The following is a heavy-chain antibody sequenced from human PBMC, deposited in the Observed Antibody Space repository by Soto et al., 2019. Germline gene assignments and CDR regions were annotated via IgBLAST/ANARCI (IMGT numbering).Heavy chain of an antibody. J-gene: IGHJ4*02. CDR3: ARVLSGFKDHPFDY. Sequence: QVQLQESGPGLVKPSETLSLTCTVSGVSISIYYWSWIRQPPGKGLEWLGYIYSSGSANYNPSLKSRITMSVDTSKNQFSLNLNSVTAADTAVYYCARVLSGFKDHPFDYWGQGILVTVSS. CDR1: GVSISIYY. CDR2: IYSSGSA. D-gene: IGHD3-3*01. V-gene: IGHV4-59*01.